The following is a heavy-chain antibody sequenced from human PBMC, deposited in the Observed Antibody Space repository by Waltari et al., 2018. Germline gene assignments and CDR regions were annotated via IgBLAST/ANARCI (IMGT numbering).Heavy chain of an antibody. Sequence: QVQLQQWGAGLSKPSETLSLTCAVYGGSFSGNYWTWIRQSPGKGLEWIGEINDSGRTKYKPSLKSRVTISIDTSKNQFSLRLSSVTAADRAVYYCARGTFGVVIIPYYYYHMDVWGKGTSVTVSS. CDR2: INDSGRT. J-gene: IGHJ6*03. CDR1: GGSFSGNY. D-gene: IGHD3-3*01. V-gene: IGHV4-34*02. CDR3: ARGTFGVVIIPYYYYHMDV.